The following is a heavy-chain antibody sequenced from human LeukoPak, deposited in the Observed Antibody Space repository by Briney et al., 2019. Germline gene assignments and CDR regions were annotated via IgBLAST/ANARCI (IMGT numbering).Heavy chain of an antibody. CDR1: GFTFSSYW. J-gene: IGHJ4*02. V-gene: IGHV3-7*01. Sequence: GGSLRLSCAASGFTFSSYWMSWVRQAPGKGLEWVANIKQDGSEKYYVDSVKGRFTISRDNAKNSLYLQMNSLRAEDTAVYYCARGQDIVLMVYARGLYYWGQGTLVTVSS. CDR3: ARGQDIVLMVYARGLYY. CDR2: IKQDGSEK. D-gene: IGHD2-8*01.